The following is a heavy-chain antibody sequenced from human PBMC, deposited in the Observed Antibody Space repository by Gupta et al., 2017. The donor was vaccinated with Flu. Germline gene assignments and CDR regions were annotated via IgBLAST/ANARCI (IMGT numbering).Heavy chain of an antibody. Sequence: SGQRPEWIGTIYYSGSSFYNPSLKSRVAISIDTSKNQFSLKLTSVTAADTAAYFCARQGYSSSWYRPF. CDR2: IYYSGSS. V-gene: IGHV4-39*01. D-gene: IGHD6-13*01. J-gene: IGHJ3*01. CDR3: ARQGYSSSWYRPF.